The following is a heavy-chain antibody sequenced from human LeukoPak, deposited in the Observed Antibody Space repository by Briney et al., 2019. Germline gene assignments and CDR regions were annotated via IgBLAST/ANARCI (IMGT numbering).Heavy chain of an antibody. D-gene: IGHD3-22*01. J-gene: IGHJ4*02. CDR3: ARAGVGDYYDSSGYLSNFDY. V-gene: IGHV1-46*01. CDR1: GYTFTSYY. Sequence: ASVKVSCKASGYTFTSYYMHWVRQAPGQGLEWMGIINPSGGSTNYAQKLQGRVTMTTDTSTSTAYMELRSLRSDDTAVYYCARAGVGDYYDSSGYLSNFDYWGQGTLVTVSS. CDR2: INPSGGST.